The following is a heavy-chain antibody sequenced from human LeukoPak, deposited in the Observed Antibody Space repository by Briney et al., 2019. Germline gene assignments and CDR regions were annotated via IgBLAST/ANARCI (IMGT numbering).Heavy chain of an antibody. CDR1: GFTFSNYA. J-gene: IGHJ4*02. CDR3: ARSTSPVGTFDY. V-gene: IGHV3-23*01. CDR2: IGGSGGST. Sequence: GGSLRLSCAASGFTFSNYAMSWVRQAPGKGLECVSVIGGSGGSTYYADSVKGRFTTSRDTSKNTLYLHMNSLRAEDTAVYYCARSTSPVGTFDYWGQGTLVTVSS. D-gene: IGHD4-23*01.